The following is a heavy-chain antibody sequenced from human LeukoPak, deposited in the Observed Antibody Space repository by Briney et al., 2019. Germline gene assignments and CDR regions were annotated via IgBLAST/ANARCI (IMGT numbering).Heavy chain of an antibody. D-gene: IGHD1-1*01. V-gene: IGHV3-74*01. Sequence: GGSLRLSCAASGFTFSKYWMHWVRQPPEKGLVWVSGISNDGRGTTYADSVKGRFTISRDNAKNTLYLQMNSLRAEDTAVYYCARDLEKTPDYWGQGTLVTVSS. CDR3: ARDLEKTPDY. J-gene: IGHJ4*02. CDR1: GFTFSKYW. CDR2: ISNDGRGT.